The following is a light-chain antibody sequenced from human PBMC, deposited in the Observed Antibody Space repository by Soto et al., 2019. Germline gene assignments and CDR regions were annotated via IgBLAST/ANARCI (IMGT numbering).Light chain of an antibody. CDR3: QKYNSAPL. CDR2: AAS. V-gene: IGKV1-27*01. CDR1: QGISNY. Sequence: EIQMTQSPSSLSASVGVRVTITCRASQGISNYLAWYQQKPGKVPKLLIYAASTLQSGVPSRFSGSGSGTDFTLTISSLQPEDVATYYCQKYNSAPLFGGGTKVEIK. J-gene: IGKJ4*01.